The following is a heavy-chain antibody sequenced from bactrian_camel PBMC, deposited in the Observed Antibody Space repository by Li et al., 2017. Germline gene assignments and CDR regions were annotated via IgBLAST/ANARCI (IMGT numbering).Heavy chain of an antibody. CDR2: SDSDGGSA. CDR1: GFPYSQSC. V-gene: IGHV3S26*01. D-gene: IGHD3*01. J-gene: IGHJ7*01. Sequence: VKLVESFLGSVQAGGSLRLSCAASGFPYSQSCMGWFRQAPGKEREGLASSDSDGGSATYADSVKGRFTISLDNAKNTLYLQMNSLKPEDTAMYYCGLDPRYYGCNYYDFDYRGKGTQVTVS.